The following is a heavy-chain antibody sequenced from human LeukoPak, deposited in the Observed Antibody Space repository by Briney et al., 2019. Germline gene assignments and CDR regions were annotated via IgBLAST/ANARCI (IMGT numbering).Heavy chain of an antibody. CDR1: GASISSYY. J-gene: IGHJ3*02. V-gene: IGHV4-59*01. CDR3: ARDVAEDAFDI. D-gene: IGHD2-21*01. CDR2: IYYSGST. Sequence: WESLSLTCTVSGASISSYYWSWIRQPPGKRLEWVGYIYYSGSTNYNPSLKSRVSTSVDTSTNHFSLKLRSVTAADTAAYYSARDVAEDAFDIWGQGTIVTVSS.